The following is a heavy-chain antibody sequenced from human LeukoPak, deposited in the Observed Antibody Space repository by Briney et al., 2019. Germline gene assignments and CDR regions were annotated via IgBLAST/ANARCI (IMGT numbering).Heavy chain of an antibody. CDR2: IYHTGST. V-gene: IGHV4-59*08. CDR1: GGSISSYY. CDR3: ARLVDARLRAVADV. Sequence: SETLSLTCTVSGGSISSYYWSWIRQPPGKGLEWIGYIYHTGSTNYNPSLRSRVLISLDTSKNQFSLKLTSVTAADTAVYYCARLVDARLRAVADVWGQGTTVTVSS. D-gene: IGHD3-10*01. J-gene: IGHJ6*02.